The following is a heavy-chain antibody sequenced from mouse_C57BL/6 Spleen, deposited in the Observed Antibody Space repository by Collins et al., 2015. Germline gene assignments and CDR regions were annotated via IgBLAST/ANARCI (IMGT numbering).Heavy chain of an antibody. Sequence: EVQLVESGGGLVKPGGSLKLSCAASGFTFSDYGMHWVRQAPEKGLEWVAYISSGSSTIYYADTVKGRFTISRDNAKNTLFLQMTSLRSEDTAMYYCARTSYYIEYFDVWGTGTTVTVSS. V-gene: IGHV5-17*01. D-gene: IGHD2-12*01. CDR3: ARTSYYIEYFDV. CDR1: GFTFSDYG. J-gene: IGHJ1*03. CDR2: ISSGSSTI.